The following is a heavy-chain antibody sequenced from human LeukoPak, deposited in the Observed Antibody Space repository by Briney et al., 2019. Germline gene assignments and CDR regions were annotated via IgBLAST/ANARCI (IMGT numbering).Heavy chain of an antibody. D-gene: IGHD3-16*01. J-gene: IGHJ4*02. Sequence: GGSLRLFCAASGFTVSSNYMSWVRHAPEKGLEWVSVIYNTGATYYADSVKGRFTISRDNSKNTVDLQMNSLRTEDTAVYYCVGSLWGYQFDYWGQGALVTVSS. V-gene: IGHV3-66*02. CDR2: IYNTGAT. CDR1: GFTVSSNY. CDR3: VGSLWGYQFDY.